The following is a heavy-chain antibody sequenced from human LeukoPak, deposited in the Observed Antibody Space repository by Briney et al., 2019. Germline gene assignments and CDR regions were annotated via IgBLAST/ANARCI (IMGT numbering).Heavy chain of an antibody. CDR3: ARLIVATTYFDY. D-gene: IGHD5-12*01. CDR1: EFTFSTYT. CDR2: ISSGSTYI. J-gene: IGHJ4*02. Sequence: PGGSLRLSCAASEFTFSTYTMNWVRQAPGKGLEWVSSISSGSTYIYYADSVKGRFTISRDNAKNSLYLQMNSLRAEDTAVYYCARLIVATTYFDYWGQGTLVTVSS. V-gene: IGHV3-21*01.